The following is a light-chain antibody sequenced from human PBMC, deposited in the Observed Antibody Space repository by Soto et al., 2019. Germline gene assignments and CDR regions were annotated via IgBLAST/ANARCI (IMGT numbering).Light chain of an antibody. CDR2: GVS. Sequence: EIVMTQSPATLSVSPGERATLSCRASQRVSSNLAWYQQKPGQAPRLLLYGVSTRATGIPARFSGSGSGTEFTLTINSLQSEDSAVYYCQQYKNWLALTFGGGTKVDIK. CDR1: QRVSSN. CDR3: QQYKNWLALT. J-gene: IGKJ4*01. V-gene: IGKV3-15*01.